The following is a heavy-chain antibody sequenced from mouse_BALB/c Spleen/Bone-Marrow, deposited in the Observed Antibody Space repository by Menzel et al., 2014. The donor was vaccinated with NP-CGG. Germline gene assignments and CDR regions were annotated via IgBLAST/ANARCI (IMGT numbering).Heavy chain of an antibody. CDR2: IHYSGVT. Sequence: EVQLQQSGPDLVKPSQSLSLTCTVTGYSITSGYSCHWIRQFPGNKLEWMGYIHYSGVTNYNPSLKSRISITRDTSKNQFFLQLNSVTTEDTATYYCARFDGTYAMDYWGQGTSVTVSS. CDR3: ARFDGTYAMDY. D-gene: IGHD2-1*01. J-gene: IGHJ4*01. V-gene: IGHV3-1*02. CDR1: GYSITSGYS.